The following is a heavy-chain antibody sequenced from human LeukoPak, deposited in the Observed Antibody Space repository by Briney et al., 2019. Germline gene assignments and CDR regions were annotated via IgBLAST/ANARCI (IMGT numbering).Heavy chain of an antibody. J-gene: IGHJ4*02. V-gene: IGHV3-23*01. CDR3: ARVIRAAPGKGYFDY. Sequence: PGGSLRLSCATSGFIFSTYALSWVRQAPGKGLEWASSISGSGGSTYHADSVKSRFTISRDSSKNTLYLQMNSLRAEDTAIYYCARVIRAAPGKGYFDYWGQGTLVTVSS. CDR2: ISGSGGST. D-gene: IGHD6-13*01. CDR1: GFIFSTYA.